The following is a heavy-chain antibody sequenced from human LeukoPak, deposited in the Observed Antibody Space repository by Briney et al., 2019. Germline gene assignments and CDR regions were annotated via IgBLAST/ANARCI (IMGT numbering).Heavy chain of an antibody. J-gene: IGHJ3*02. Sequence: PSETLSLTCTVSGGSISSGSHYWSWIRQPAGKGLEWIGRIYTSGSTNYNPSLKSRLTMSVDTSKNQFSLKLSSVTAADTAVYYCARGYYYDSSGVNAFDIWGQGTMVTVSS. V-gene: IGHV4-61*02. D-gene: IGHD3-22*01. CDR3: ARGYYYDSSGVNAFDI. CDR2: IYTSGST. CDR1: GGSISSGSHY.